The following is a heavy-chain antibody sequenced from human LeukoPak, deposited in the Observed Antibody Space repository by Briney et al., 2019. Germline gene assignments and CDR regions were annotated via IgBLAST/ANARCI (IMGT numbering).Heavy chain of an antibody. D-gene: IGHD2-2*02. V-gene: IGHV1-2*02. CDR3: ASPFCSSTSCYTHWFDP. CDR1: GYTFTGYY. J-gene: IGHJ5*02. Sequence: GASVKVSCKASGYTFTGYYMHWVRQAPGQGLEWMGWINPNSGGTHYAQKFQGSVTMTRDTSISTAYMELSRLRSDDTAVYYCASPFCSSTSCYTHWFDPWGQGTLVTVSS. CDR2: INPNSGGT.